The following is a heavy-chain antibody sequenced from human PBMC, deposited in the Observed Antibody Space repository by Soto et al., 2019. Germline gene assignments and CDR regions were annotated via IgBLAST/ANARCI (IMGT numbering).Heavy chain of an antibody. J-gene: IGHJ6*02. CDR1: GGSISSYY. D-gene: IGHD3-3*02. CDR2: IYYSGST. V-gene: IGHV4-59*01. Sequence: SETLSLTCTVSGGSISSYYWNWIRQPPGKGLEWIGYIYYSGSTNYNPSLKSRVTISVDTSKNQFSLKLSSVTDADTAVYYCARTPHRHFSSGYKFHYSYYGMDVWRQGTTVTVSS. CDR3: ARTPHRHFSSGYKFHYSYYGMDV.